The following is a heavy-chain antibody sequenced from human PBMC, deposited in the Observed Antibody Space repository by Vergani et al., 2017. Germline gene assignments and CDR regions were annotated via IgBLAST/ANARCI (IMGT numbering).Heavy chain of an antibody. CDR2: IKSKADGGTT. Sequence: EVQLVESGGGLVKPGGSLRLSCAASGFTFSNAWMSWVRQAPGKGLEWVGRIKSKADGGTTDYAAPVKGRFTISRHDSKNTLYLQMNSLRAEDTAVYYCARVAAAAGTGWFDPWGQGTLVTVSS. V-gene: IGHV3-15*01. D-gene: IGHD6-13*01. CDR3: ARVAAAAGTGWFDP. CDR1: GFTFSNAW. J-gene: IGHJ5*02.